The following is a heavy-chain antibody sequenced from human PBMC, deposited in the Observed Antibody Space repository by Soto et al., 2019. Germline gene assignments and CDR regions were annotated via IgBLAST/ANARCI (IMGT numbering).Heavy chain of an antibody. CDR3: ARDIVVVVAATRSIYYYYGMDV. CDR2: IIPIFGTA. Sequence: QVQLVQSGAEVKKPGSSVKVSCKASGGTFSSYAISWVRQAPGQGLEWMGGIIPIFGTANYAQKFQGRVTITADESTSKAYMELSSLRSEDTAVYYCARDIVVVVAATRSIYYYYGMDVWGQGTTVTVSS. J-gene: IGHJ6*02. D-gene: IGHD2-15*01. V-gene: IGHV1-69*12. CDR1: GGTFSSYA.